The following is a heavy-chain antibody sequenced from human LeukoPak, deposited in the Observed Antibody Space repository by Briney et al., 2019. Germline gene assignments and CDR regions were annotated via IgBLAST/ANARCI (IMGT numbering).Heavy chain of an antibody. CDR3: ARVFGRNAYSSSSFDY. Sequence: GASVKVSCKASGYTFTGYYMHWVRQAPGQGLEWMGWINRNSGGTNYAQKFQGRVTMTRDTSISTAYMELSRLRSDDTAVYYCARVFGRNAYSSSSFDYWGQGTLVTVSS. J-gene: IGHJ4*02. V-gene: IGHV1-2*02. CDR2: INRNSGGT. D-gene: IGHD6-6*01. CDR1: GYTFTGYY.